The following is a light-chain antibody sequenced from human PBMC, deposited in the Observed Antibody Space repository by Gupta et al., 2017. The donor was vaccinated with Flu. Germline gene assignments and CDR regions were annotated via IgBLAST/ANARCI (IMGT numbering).Light chain of an antibody. V-gene: IGLV1-44*01. Sequence: VTISCPRSRSNIGSNTVNWYQQLPRTAPKLLIYTNNQRPSGVPDRFSGSKSDTSASLAISGLQSEDEADYYCASWDDSLNGGVFGGGTKLTVL. CDR2: TNN. CDR1: RSNIGSNT. CDR3: ASWDDSLNGGV. J-gene: IGLJ3*02.